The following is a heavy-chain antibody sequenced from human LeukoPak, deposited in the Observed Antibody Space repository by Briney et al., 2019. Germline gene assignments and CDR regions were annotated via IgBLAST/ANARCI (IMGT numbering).Heavy chain of an antibody. CDR1: GGSFSGYY. V-gene: IGHV4-34*01. CDR3: GRGRFYYYGSGSFVFDY. Sequence: SETLSLTCAVYGGSFSGYYWSWIRQPPGKGLEWIGEINHSGSTNYNPSLKSRVTISVDTSKNQFSLKLSSVTAADTAVYYCGRGRFYYYGSGSFVFDYRGQGTLVTVSS. D-gene: IGHD3-10*01. J-gene: IGHJ4*02. CDR2: INHSGST.